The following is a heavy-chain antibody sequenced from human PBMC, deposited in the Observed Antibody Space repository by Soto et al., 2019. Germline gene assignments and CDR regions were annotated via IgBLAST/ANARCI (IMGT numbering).Heavy chain of an antibody. CDR1: GYSFTSYW. V-gene: IGHV5-10-1*01. D-gene: IGHD3-16*01. CDR3: ARWGAAPDYYYYGMDV. Sequence: PGESLKISCKGSGYSFTSYWISWVRQMPGKGLEWMGRIDPSDSYTNYSPSFQGHVTISADKSISTAYLQWSSLKASDTAMYYCARWGAAPDYYYYGMDVWGQGTTVTVSS. CDR2: IDPSDSYT. J-gene: IGHJ6*02.